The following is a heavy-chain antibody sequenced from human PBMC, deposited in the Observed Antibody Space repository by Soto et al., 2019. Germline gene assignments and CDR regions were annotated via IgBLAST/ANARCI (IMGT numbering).Heavy chain of an antibody. J-gene: IGHJ3*02. CDR2: IRSKANSYAT. V-gene: IGHV3-73*01. CDR1: GCTFSGSA. Sequence: GGSLRLSWAASGCTFSGSAMHWVRKASGKGLEWVGRIRSKANSYATAYAASVKGRFTISRDDSKNTAYLQMNSLKTEDTAVYYCTRPTTYYDFWSGLDDAFDIWGQGTMVTVSS. CDR3: TRPTTYYDFWSGLDDAFDI. D-gene: IGHD3-3*01.